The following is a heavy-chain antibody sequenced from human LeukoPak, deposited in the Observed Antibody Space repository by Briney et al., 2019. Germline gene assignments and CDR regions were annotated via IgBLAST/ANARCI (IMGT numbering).Heavy chain of an antibody. V-gene: IGHV4-59*01. Sequence: PSETLSLTCTVSGGSISSYYWSWIRQPSGKGLEWIGYIYYSGSTNYNPSLKSRVTISVDTSKNQFSLKLSSVTAADTAVYYCASVDTAMVTVFDYWGQGTLVTVSS. CDR1: GGSISSYY. D-gene: IGHD5-18*01. J-gene: IGHJ4*02. CDR2: IYYSGST. CDR3: ASVDTAMVTVFDY.